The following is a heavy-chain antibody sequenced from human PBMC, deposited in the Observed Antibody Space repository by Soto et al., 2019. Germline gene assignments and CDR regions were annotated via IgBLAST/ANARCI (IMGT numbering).Heavy chain of an antibody. J-gene: IGHJ4*02. CDR2: IQYRGST. CDR3: ASALVHLCFDY. D-gene: IGHD2-15*01. Sequence: SETRSPTCTVSGGSVSSTSYSWTWIRQGPGKGREGICYIQYRGSTNDSPSLKRRVAKSVHTSKNPFSMALGSWTAAETAVYFCASALVHLCFDYWGQGALVTVSS. CDR1: GGSVSSTSYS. V-gene: IGHV4-61*01.